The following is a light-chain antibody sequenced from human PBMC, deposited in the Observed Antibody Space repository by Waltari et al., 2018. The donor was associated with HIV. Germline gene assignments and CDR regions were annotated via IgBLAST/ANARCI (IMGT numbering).Light chain of an antibody. V-gene: IGLV2-23*01. J-gene: IGLJ2*01. Sequence: QSALTQPASVSGSPGPSITISCTGTRSVGGSYNLFSWYQQHPGKAPKLMIYEGSKRPSGVSNRFSGSKSGNTASLTISGLQAEDEADYYCCSYAGSSTVVFGGGTKLTVL. CDR3: CSYAGSSTVV. CDR1: RSVGGSYNL. CDR2: EGS.